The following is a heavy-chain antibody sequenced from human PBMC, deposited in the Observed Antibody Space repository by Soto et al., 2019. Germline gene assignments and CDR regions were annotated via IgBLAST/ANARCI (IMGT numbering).Heavy chain of an antibody. CDR1: GGSISSYY. Sequence: KASETLSLTCTVSGGSISSYYWRWIRQPPGKGLEWIGYIYYSGSTNYNPSLRSRVTISVDTSKNQFSLKLSSVTAADTAVYYCASFKRITIFGAFPCLDYWRRGTLVAVSS. V-gene: IGHV4-59*01. CDR2: IYYSGST. D-gene: IGHD3-3*01. CDR3: ASFKRITIFGAFPCLDY. J-gene: IGHJ4*02.